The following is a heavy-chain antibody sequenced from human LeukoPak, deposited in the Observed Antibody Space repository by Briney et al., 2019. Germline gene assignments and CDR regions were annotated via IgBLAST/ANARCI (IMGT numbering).Heavy chain of an antibody. CDR3: ASEYCSGGSCYFVN. CDR2: IYYSGST. D-gene: IGHD2-15*01. J-gene: IGHJ4*02. Sequence: SETLSLTCTVSGGSISSYYWSWIRQPPGKGLEWIGYIYYSGSTNYNPSLKSRVTISVDTSKNQFPLKLSSVTAADTAVYYCASEYCSGGSCYFVNWGQGTLVTVSS. V-gene: IGHV4-59*01. CDR1: GGSISSYY.